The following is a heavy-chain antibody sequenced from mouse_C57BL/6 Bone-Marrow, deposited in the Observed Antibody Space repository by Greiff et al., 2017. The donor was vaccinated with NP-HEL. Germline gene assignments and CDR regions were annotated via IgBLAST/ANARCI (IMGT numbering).Heavy chain of an antibody. Sequence: EVQVVESGGGLVKPGGSLKLSCAASGFTFSSYAMSWVRQTPEKRLEWVATISDGGSYTYYPDNVKGRFTISRDNAKNNLYLQMSHLKSEDTAMYYCARDERLLRYFDVWGTGTTVTVSS. CDR2: ISDGGSYT. CDR1: GFTFSSYA. D-gene: IGHD2-3*01. CDR3: ARDERLLRYFDV. J-gene: IGHJ1*03. V-gene: IGHV5-4*01.